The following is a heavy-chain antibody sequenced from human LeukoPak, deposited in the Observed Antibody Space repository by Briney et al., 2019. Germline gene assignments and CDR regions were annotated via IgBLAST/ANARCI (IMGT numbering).Heavy chain of an antibody. D-gene: IGHD1-26*01. CDR3: ARDSGSGNNDY. CDR1: GYTFTSYA. CDR2: ISAGNGNT. J-gene: IGHJ4*02. V-gene: IGHV1-3*01. Sequence: ASVKVSCKASGYTFTSYAIHWVRQAPGQRLEWMGWISAGNGNTKYSQNFQGRVTFTSNTSATTAFMELSSLRSEDAAVYYCARDSGSGNNDYWGQGTLVTVSS.